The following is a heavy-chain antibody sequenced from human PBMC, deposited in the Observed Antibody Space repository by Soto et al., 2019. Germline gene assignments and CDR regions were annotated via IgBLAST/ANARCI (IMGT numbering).Heavy chain of an antibody. D-gene: IGHD4-4*01. Sequence: SETLSLTCTVSGGSISSGDYYWSWIRQPPGKGLEWIGYIYYSGSTYYNPSLKSRVTISVDTSKNQFSLKLSSVTAADRAVYYCARALYSSFPRYYYYGMDVWGQGTTVTVSS. J-gene: IGHJ6*02. CDR1: GGSISSGDYY. CDR2: IYYSGST. CDR3: ARALYSSFPRYYYYGMDV. V-gene: IGHV4-30-4*01.